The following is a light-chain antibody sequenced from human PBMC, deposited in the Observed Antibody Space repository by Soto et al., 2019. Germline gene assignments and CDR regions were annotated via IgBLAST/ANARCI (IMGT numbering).Light chain of an antibody. J-gene: IGKJ5*01. CDR1: QSVSSY. CDR3: QQRGNWIT. Sequence: EIVLTQSPATLSLSPGERATLSCRASQSVSSYLAWYQQKPGQAPRLLIYDASNRATGIPARFSASGSGTNCTLTISSLEPEDSAVYYCQQRGNWITFGPGTRLEIK. CDR2: DAS. V-gene: IGKV3-11*01.